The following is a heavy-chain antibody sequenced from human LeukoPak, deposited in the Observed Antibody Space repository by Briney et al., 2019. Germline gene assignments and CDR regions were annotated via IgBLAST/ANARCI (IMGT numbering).Heavy chain of an antibody. Sequence: SETLSLTCAVYGGSFSGYYWSWIRQPPGKGLEWIGEINHSGSTNYNPSLKSRVTISVDTSKNQFSLKLSSVTAADTAVYYCARGRGKSFYYWGQGTLVTVSS. D-gene: IGHD2/OR15-2a*01. CDR2: INHSGST. CDR3: ARGRGKSFYY. J-gene: IGHJ4*02. V-gene: IGHV4-34*01. CDR1: GGSFSGYY.